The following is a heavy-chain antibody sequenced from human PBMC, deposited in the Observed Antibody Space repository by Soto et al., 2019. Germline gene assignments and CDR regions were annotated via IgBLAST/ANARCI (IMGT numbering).Heavy chain of an antibody. V-gene: IGHV4-4*07. CDR3: VRDGPTTFRDWFDP. J-gene: IGHJ5*02. Sequence: PSETLSLTCTVSGASISGFYWSWIRKSAGKGLEWIGRIYATGTTDYNPSLKSRVMMSVDTSKKQFSLKLRSVTAADTAVYYCVRDGPTTFRDWFDPWGQGISVTVSS. D-gene: IGHD1-1*01. CDR1: GASISGFY. CDR2: IYATGTT.